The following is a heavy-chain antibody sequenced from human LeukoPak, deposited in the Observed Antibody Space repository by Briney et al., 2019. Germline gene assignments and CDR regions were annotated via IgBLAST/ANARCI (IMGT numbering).Heavy chain of an antibody. CDR2: IIPIFGTA. Sequence: GASVKVSCKASGGTFSSYAISWVRQAPGQGLEWMGGIIPIFGTANYAPKLQGRVTITTDESTSTAYMELSSLRSEDTAVYYCARGSQSPFRTKGWFGELPFDYWGQGTLVTVSS. D-gene: IGHD3-10*01. V-gene: IGHV1-69*05. CDR1: GGTFSSYA. J-gene: IGHJ4*02. CDR3: ARGSQSPFRTKGWFGELPFDY.